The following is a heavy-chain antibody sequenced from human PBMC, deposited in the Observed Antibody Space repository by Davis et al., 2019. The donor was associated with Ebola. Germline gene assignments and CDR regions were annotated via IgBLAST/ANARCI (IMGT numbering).Heavy chain of an antibody. CDR1: GYISTNYW. Sequence: GESLKISCKGSGYISTNYWIAWVRQMPGKGLEWMGRIDPSDSFTNYSPSFHGHVTISVDKSIRAAFLQWSSLRAADTGFYYCARHENVPYYYNMDVWGQGTTVTVSS. D-gene: IGHD6-6*01. J-gene: IGHJ6*03. V-gene: IGHV5-10-1*01. CDR3: ARHENVPYYYNMDV. CDR2: IDPSDSFT.